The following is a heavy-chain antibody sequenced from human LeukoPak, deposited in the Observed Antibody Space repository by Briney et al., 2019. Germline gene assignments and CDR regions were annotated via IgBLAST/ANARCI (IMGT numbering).Heavy chain of an antibody. V-gene: IGHV3-30*18. CDR1: GFTFSSYG. D-gene: IGHD2-21*01. CDR3: AKEGSGGDYAFDI. CDR2: ISYDGSKQ. J-gene: IGHJ3*02. Sequence: GGSLRLSCAASGFTFSSYGMHWVRQAPGKGLEWVAGISYDGSKQYYADSVKGRFTISRDNSKNTLYLHMDSLRAEDTAVYYCAKEGSGGDYAFDIWGQGTMVTLFS.